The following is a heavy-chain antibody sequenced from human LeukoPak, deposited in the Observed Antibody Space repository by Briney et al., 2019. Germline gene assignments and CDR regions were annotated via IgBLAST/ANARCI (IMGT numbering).Heavy chain of an antibody. J-gene: IGHJ5*02. CDR1: GFTFSSYS. CDR2: ISSSSSYI. D-gene: IGHD3-3*01. CDR3: ARGYSTFGVVRGGWFDP. V-gene: IGHV3-21*05. Sequence: GGSLRLSCAASGFTFSSYSMNWVRQAPGKGLEWVSYISSSSSYIYYADSVKGRFTISRDNAKNSLSLQMNSLRAEDTAVYYCARGYSTFGVVRGGWFDPWGQGTLVTVSS.